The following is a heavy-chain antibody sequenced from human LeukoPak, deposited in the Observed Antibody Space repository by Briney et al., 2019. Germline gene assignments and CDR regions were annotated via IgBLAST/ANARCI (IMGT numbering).Heavy chain of an antibody. CDR2: ISSSSSYI. CDR3: ARLPELPGFGDY. V-gene: IGHV3-21*05. D-gene: IGHD3-10*01. J-gene: IGHJ4*02. CDR1: GFTFSSYE. Sequence: KPGGSLRLSCAASGFTFSSYEMNWVRQAPGKGLEWVSYISSSSSYIYYADSVKGRFTISRDDAKNSLYLQMNSLRDEDTAVYYCARLPELPGFGDYWGQGALVTVSS.